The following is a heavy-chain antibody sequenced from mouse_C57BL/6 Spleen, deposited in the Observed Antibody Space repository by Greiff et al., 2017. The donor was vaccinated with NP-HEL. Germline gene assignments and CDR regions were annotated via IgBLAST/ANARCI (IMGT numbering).Heavy chain of an antibody. V-gene: IGHV5-17*01. CDR1: GFTFSDYG. CDR2: ISSGSSTI. Sequence: EVMLVESGGGLVKPGGSLKLSCAASGFTFSDYGMHWVRQAPEKGLEWVAYISSGSSTIYYADTVKGRFTISRDNAKNTLFLQMTSLRSEDTAMYYCARPGYPLRGWYFEVWGTGTTVTVSS. D-gene: IGHD1-1*01. CDR3: ARPGYPLRGWYFEV. J-gene: IGHJ1*03.